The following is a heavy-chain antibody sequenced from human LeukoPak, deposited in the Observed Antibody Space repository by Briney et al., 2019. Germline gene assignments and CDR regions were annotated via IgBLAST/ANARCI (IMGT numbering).Heavy chain of an antibody. CDR2: IYPGDSDT. CDR1: GYSFTNYW. J-gene: IGHJ3*02. CDR3: ARLEYSSSRRAFDI. V-gene: IGHV5-51*01. Sequence: GESLRISCKGSGYSFTNYWIGWVRQMPGKGLEWMGIIYPGDSDTRYSPSFQGQVTISADKSISTAYLQWSSLKASDTAMYYCARLEYSSSRRAFDIWGQGTMVTVSS. D-gene: IGHD6-13*01.